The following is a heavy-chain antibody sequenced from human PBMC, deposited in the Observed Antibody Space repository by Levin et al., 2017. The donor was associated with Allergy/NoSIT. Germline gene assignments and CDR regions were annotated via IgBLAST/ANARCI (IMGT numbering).Heavy chain of an antibody. CDR3: VKGGSFYGPHYFDH. Sequence: ASVKVSCKVSGYTLSAISIHWVRQAPGEGFEWMGGSDPEKGGTIFAQKFHGRVTVTEDTFTHTAYMEMSSLRSEDTAVYYCVKGGSFYGPHYFDHWGQGTLVTVSS. J-gene: IGHJ4*02. D-gene: IGHD1-26*01. V-gene: IGHV1-24*01. CDR1: GYTLSAIS. CDR2: SDPEKGGT.